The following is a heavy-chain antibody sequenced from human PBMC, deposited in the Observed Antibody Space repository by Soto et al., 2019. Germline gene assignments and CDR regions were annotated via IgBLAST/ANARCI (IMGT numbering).Heavy chain of an antibody. CDR3: ARIVSADSYGRRSYYFDY. CDR2: IFSNDAN. J-gene: IGHJ4*02. Sequence: QVTLEESGPVLVKPTETLTLTCTVSGFSLSNDRMGVSWIRQPPGKALEWLAHIFSNDANSYSTSLKSRITISKDTTTSQVVLTMTNMGPVDTATYYCARIVSADSYGRRSYYFDYWGQGTLVTVSS. V-gene: IGHV2-26*01. D-gene: IGHD3-16*01. CDR1: GFSLSNDRMG.